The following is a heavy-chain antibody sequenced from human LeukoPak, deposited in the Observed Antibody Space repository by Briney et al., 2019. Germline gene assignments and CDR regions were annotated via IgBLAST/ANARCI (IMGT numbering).Heavy chain of an antibody. D-gene: IGHD3-16*02. CDR2: IIPILGIA. Sequence: SVKVSCKASGGTFSSYAISWVREAPGQGLEWMGRIIPILGIANYAQKFQGRVTITADKSTSTAYMELSSLRSEDTAVYYCARDPHYDYVWGSYPHDYWGQGTLVTVSS. CDR1: GGTFSSYA. V-gene: IGHV1-69*04. CDR3: ARDPHYDYVWGSYPHDY. J-gene: IGHJ4*02.